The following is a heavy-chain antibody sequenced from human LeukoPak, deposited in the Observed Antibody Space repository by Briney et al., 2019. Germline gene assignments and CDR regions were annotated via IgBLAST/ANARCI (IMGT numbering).Heavy chain of an antibody. J-gene: IGHJ4*02. D-gene: IGHD3-10*01. CDR3: AKDRSDVLWFGESGDYFDY. CDR1: GFTFSSYG. Sequence: GGSLRLSCAASGFTFSSYGMHWVRQAPGKGLEWVAFIRYDGSNKYYADSVKGRFTISRDNSKNTLYLQMNSLRAEDTAVYYCAKDRSDVLWFGESGDYFDYWGQGTLVTVSS. CDR2: IRYDGSNK. V-gene: IGHV3-30*02.